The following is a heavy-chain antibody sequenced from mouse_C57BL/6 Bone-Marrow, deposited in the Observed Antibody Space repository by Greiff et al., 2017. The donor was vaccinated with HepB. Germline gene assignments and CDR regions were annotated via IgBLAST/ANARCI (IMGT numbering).Heavy chain of an antibody. Sequence: VQLQQPGTELVKPGASVKLSCKASGYTFTSYWMHWVKQRPGQGLEWIGNINPSNGGTNYNEKFKSKATLTVDKSSSTAYMQLSSLTSEDSAVYYCARKGASNLAPFAYWGQGTLVTVSA. D-gene: IGHD6-1*01. CDR2: INPSNGGT. V-gene: IGHV1-53*01. CDR1: GYTFTSYW. CDR3: ARKGASNLAPFAY. J-gene: IGHJ3*01.